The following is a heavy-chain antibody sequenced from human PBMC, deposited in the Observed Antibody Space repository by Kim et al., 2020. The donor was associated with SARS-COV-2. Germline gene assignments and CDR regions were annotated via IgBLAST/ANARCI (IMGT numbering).Heavy chain of an antibody. CDR2: IIPIFGTA. Sequence: SVKVSCKASGGTFSSYAISWVRQAPGQGLEWMGGIIPIFGTANYAQKFQGRVTITADESTSTAYMELSSLRSEDTAVYYCARARDIVVVPAAWAGYYYYGMDVWGQGTTVTVSS. D-gene: IGHD2-2*01. CDR3: ARARDIVVVPAAWAGYYYYGMDV. CDR1: GGTFSSYA. J-gene: IGHJ6*02. V-gene: IGHV1-69*13.